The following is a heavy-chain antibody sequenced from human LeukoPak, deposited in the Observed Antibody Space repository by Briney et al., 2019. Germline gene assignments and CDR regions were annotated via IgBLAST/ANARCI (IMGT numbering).Heavy chain of an antibody. CDR1: GFTFGNHA. CDR2: IWYDGSNK. Sequence: GGSLRLSCAASGFTFGNHAMHWVRQAPGKGLEWVAVIWYDGSNKYYADSVKGRFTISRDNSKNTLYLQMNSLRAEDTAVYYCARDHSRSSLFFDPWGQGTLVTVSS. D-gene: IGHD6-13*01. J-gene: IGHJ5*02. V-gene: IGHV3-33*08. CDR3: ARDHSRSSLFFDP.